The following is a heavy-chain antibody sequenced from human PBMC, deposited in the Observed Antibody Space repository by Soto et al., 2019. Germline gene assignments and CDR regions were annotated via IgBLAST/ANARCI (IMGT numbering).Heavy chain of an antibody. Sequence: GGSLRLSCAASGFTFSSYGMHWVRQAPCKGLEWVAVISYDGSNKYYADSVKGRFTISRDNSKNTLYLQMNSLRAEDTAVYYCAKDLVDTAMVYYFDYWGQGTLVTVSS. V-gene: IGHV3-30*18. CDR3: AKDLVDTAMVYYFDY. J-gene: IGHJ4*02. CDR1: GFTFSSYG. CDR2: ISYDGSNK. D-gene: IGHD5-18*01.